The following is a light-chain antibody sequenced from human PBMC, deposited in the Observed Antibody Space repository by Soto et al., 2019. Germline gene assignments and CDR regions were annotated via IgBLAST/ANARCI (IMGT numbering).Light chain of an antibody. Sequence: DIQMTQSPSTLSASVGDRVTITCRASQSISNWLAWYQQKPGKAPKLLIYDASGLESGVPSRFSGSGSGTEFTLTISRLQPDDFATYYCQQYNSYPRTFGQGTKVEIK. CDR3: QQYNSYPRT. V-gene: IGKV1-5*01. CDR2: DAS. CDR1: QSISNW. J-gene: IGKJ1*01.